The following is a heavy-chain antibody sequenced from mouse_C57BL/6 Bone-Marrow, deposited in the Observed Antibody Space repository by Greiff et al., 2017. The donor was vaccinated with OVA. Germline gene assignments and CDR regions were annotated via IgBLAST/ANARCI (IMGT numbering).Heavy chain of an antibody. CDR3: ASRFYGSSSSWFAY. D-gene: IGHD1-1*01. CDR1: GFTFSSYG. CDR2: ISSGGSYT. J-gene: IGHJ3*01. V-gene: IGHV5-6*01. Sequence: EVQLQESGGDLVKPGGSLKLSCAASGFTFSSYGMSWVRQTPDKRLEWVATISSGGSYTYYPDSVKGRFTISRDNAKNTLYLQMSSLKSEDTAMYYCASRFYGSSSSWFAYWGQGTLVTVSA.